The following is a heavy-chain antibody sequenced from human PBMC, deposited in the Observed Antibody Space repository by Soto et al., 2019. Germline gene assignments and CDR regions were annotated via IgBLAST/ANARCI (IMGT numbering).Heavy chain of an antibody. Sequence: SETLSLTCTVSGGSTNRGGYYWNWIRQHPGKGLEWLGYISYTGSTYYNPSLGSRITISGGTSKNQFSLSLSSVTAADTAVYYCARGSNFATEEDYYYGMDVWGQGTTVTVSS. CDR1: GGSTNRGGYY. CDR2: ISYTGST. J-gene: IGHJ6*02. CDR3: ARGSNFATEEDYYYGMDV. D-gene: IGHD4-4*01. V-gene: IGHV4-31*03.